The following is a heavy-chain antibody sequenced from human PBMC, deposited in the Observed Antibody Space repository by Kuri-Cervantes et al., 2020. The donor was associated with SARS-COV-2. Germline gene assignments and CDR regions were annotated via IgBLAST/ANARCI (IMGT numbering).Heavy chain of an antibody. J-gene: IGHJ4*02. V-gene: IGHV4-59*11. CDR2: IYYSGST. Sequence: SETLSLTCTVSGGSISSHYWSWIRQPPGKGLEWIGYIYYSGSTKYNPSLKSRVTISVDTSKNQLSLKLTSVTASDTAVYYCARDLAPVAGTTSDNWGQGTLVTVSS. CDR3: ARDLAPVAGTTSDN. CDR1: GGSISSHY. D-gene: IGHD6-19*01.